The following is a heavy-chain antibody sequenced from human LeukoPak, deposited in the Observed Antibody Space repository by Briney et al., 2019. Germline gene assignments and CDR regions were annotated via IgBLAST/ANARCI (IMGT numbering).Heavy chain of an antibody. J-gene: IGHJ4*02. Sequence: GRSLRLSCAASGFTFRNYAMHWVRQAPGKGLEGVALISYDGSDKHYVDSVKGRFAISRDKSKNTLYLQMNSLRAEDTAVYYCARGRSLIAAAVTGYLDYWGQGTLVTVSS. CDR1: GFTFRNYA. CDR3: ARGRSLIAAAVTGYLDY. V-gene: IGHV3-30*09. CDR2: ISYDGSDK. D-gene: IGHD6-13*01.